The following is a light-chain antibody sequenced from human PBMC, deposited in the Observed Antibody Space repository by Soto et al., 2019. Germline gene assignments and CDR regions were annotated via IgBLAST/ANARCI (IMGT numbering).Light chain of an antibody. V-gene: IGLV2-14*01. Sequence: QSALTQPRSASGSPGQSVTISCTGTSSDIGGYNYVSWYQQHPGKAPKLMIYEVSNRPSGVSNRFSGSKSGNTASLTISGLQAEDEADYYCSSYTSSSTLVVFGGGTKLTVL. CDR3: SSYTSSSTLVV. CDR2: EVS. CDR1: SSDIGGYNY. J-gene: IGLJ2*01.